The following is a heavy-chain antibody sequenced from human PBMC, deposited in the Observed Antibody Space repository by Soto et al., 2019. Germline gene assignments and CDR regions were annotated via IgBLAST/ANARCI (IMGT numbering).Heavy chain of an antibody. CDR2: ISSNGGST. V-gene: IGHV3-64*01. CDR1: GFTFSSYA. CDR3: ARGNSLELMRAFDI. D-gene: IGHD1-7*01. J-gene: IGHJ3*02. Sequence: GGSLRLSCAASGFTFSSYAMHWVRQAPGKGLEYVSAISSNGGSTYYANSVKGRFTISRDNSKNTLYLQMGSLRAEDMAVYYCARGNSLELMRAFDIWGQGTMVTVSS.